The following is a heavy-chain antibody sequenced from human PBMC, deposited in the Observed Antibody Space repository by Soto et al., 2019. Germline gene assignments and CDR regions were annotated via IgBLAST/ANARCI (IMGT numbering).Heavy chain of an antibody. J-gene: IGHJ4*02. CDR2: ICVYNGNT. CDR3: ARAGQYYDSSGYVN. V-gene: IGHV1-18*01. CDR1: GYSFATSG. D-gene: IGHD3-22*01. Sequence: VKLVQSGTEVKKPGASLKVSCKASGYSFATSGISWVRQAPGQGLEWMGWICVYNGNTNYDQKLHDRVTMTTDTSTTTAYLELRSLRSDDTAVYYCARAGQYYDSSGYVNWGQGTLVTVSS.